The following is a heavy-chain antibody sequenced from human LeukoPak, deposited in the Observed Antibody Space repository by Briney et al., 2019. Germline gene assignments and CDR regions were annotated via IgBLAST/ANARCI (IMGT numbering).Heavy chain of an antibody. CDR2: VYYTGST. V-gene: IGHV4-59*01. J-gene: IGHJ4*02. CDR3: ARGAMATTPFFDY. CDR1: GGSISSYY. D-gene: IGHD5-24*01. Sequence: SETLSLTCTVSGGSISSYYWSWIRQPPGKGLEWIGYVYYTGSTNFNPSLKSRVTMSLDTSRNQFPLKLTSLTAADTAVYYCARGAMATTPFFDYWGQGTLVTVSS.